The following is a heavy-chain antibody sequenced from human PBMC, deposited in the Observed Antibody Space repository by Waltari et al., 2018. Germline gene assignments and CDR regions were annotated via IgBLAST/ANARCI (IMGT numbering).Heavy chain of an antibody. CDR3: AKAGYSSGWYAGI. Sequence: EVQLLESGGGLVQPGGSLRLSCAASGFTFSSYAMRWVRQAPGKGLEWVSAISGSGGSTYYADSVKGRFTISRDNSKNTLYLQMNSLRAEDTAVYYCAKAGYSSGWYAGIWGQGTMVTVSS. CDR1: GFTFSSYA. V-gene: IGHV3-23*01. D-gene: IGHD6-19*01. J-gene: IGHJ3*02. CDR2: ISGSGGST.